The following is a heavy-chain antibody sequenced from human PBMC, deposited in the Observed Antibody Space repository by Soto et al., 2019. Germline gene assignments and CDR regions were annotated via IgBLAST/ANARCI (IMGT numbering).Heavy chain of an antibody. D-gene: IGHD2-15*01. CDR1: GGSISSSSYY. Sequence: SETLSLTCSVSGGSISSSSYYWGWIRQPPGKGLEWIASNYSGSIYHNPSLKSRVTMSIDTSKNQFSLKLSSVTAADTAVYYCARHFDATVVDIWGQGTMVTVSS. CDR2: NYSGSI. V-gene: IGHV4-39*01. J-gene: IGHJ3*02. CDR3: ARHFDATVVDI.